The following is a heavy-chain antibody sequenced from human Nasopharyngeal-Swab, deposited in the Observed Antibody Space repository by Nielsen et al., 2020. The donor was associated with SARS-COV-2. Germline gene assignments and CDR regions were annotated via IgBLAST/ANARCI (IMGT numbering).Heavy chain of an antibody. CDR2: ISGSGGGT. V-gene: IGHV3-23*01. Sequence: GESLKISCVGSGFTLRNYDMGWVRQTPGKGLEWVSHISGSGGGTYYTDSVKGRFTISRDNSKNTLHLHMSSLRAEDTAVYYCAKDKEDLRGVVSYDYWGQGTLVTVSS. D-gene: IGHD3-10*01. J-gene: IGHJ4*02. CDR3: AKDKEDLRGVVSYDY. CDR1: GFTLRNYD.